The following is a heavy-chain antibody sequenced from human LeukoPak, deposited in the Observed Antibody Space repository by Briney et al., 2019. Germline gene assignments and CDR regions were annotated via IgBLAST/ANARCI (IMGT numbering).Heavy chain of an antibody. D-gene: IGHD3-10*01. CDR2: IKQDGTEK. V-gene: IGHV3-7*02. J-gene: IGHJ5*02. Sequence: GGSLRLSCAASGFTFSGYWMTWVRQAPGKGLEWVASIKQDGTEKYYADSVKGRFTISRDNAKNSLYLQMNSLRAEDTAVYYCARGSSLTYYYGSGSLNWFDPWGQGTLVTVSS. CDR3: ARGSSLTYYYGSGSLNWFDP. CDR1: GFTFSGYW.